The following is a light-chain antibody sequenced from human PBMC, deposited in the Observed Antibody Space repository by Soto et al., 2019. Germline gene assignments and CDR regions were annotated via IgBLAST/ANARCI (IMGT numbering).Light chain of an antibody. CDR1: QGIRNE. Sequence: AIQMTQSPSSLSASVGDRVTITCRASQGIRNELGWYQQKPGKAPKLLIAATFNLQSGVPSRFSGSGSGTEFALRISSLQPEDSATYFCLQDYEYPRTFGQGTKLEIK. CDR2: ATF. V-gene: IGKV1-6*01. J-gene: IGKJ2*01. CDR3: LQDYEYPRT.